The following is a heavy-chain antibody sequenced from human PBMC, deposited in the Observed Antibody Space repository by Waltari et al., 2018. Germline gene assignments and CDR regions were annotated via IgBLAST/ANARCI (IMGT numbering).Heavy chain of an antibody. CDR2: INPNSGGT. V-gene: IGHV1-2*02. CDR3: ARGVYSSSWYSPKKYYFDY. J-gene: IGHJ4*02. CDR1: GYTFTGYY. D-gene: IGHD6-13*01. Sequence: QVQLVQSGAEVKKPGASVKVSCKASGYTFTGYYMHWVRQAPGQGLEWMGWINPNSGGTNYAQKFQGRVTMTRDTSISTAYMELSRLRSDDTAVYYCARGVYSSSWYSPKKYYFDYWGQGTLVTVSS.